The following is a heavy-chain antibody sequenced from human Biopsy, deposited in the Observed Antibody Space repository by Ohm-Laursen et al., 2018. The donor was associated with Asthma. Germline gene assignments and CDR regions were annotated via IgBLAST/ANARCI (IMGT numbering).Heavy chain of an antibody. D-gene: IGHD2-2*01. CDR3: ARKAGSCISRTCYSLDF. CDR2: INSVFGTT. CDR1: GGTFNTYV. Sequence: SVKVSCKSLGGTFNTYVIGWARQAPGQGLEWMGGINSVFGTTTYPQKFQDRVTITADDSTSTVYMELISLRSEDTAVYYCARKAGSCISRTCYSLDFWGQGTLVTVSS. J-gene: IGHJ4*02. V-gene: IGHV1-69*13.